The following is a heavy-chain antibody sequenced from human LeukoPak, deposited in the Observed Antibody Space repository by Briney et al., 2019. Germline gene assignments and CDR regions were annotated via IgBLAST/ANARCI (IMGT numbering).Heavy chain of an antibody. D-gene: IGHD6-13*01. CDR3: ARGGSSSWYPNFDY. CDR1: GFTFSSYA. CDR2: ISGASGGST. V-gene: IGHV3-23*01. J-gene: IGHJ4*02. Sequence: GGSLRLSCAASGFTFSSYAMTWVRQAPGKGLEWVSIISGASGGSTYYADSVKGRFTISRDNSKNTLYLQMNSLRGEDTALYYCARGGSSSWYPNFDYWGQGTLVTVSS.